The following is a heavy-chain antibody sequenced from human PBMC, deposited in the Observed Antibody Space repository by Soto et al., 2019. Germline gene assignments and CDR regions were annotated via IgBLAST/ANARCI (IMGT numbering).Heavy chain of an antibody. J-gene: IGHJ6*02. CDR2: INSDGSST. CDR3: AREPPMVRGVRGPYYYYYGMDV. CDR1: GFTFSSYW. D-gene: IGHD3-10*01. V-gene: IGHV3-74*01. Sequence: GGSLRLSCAASGFTFSSYWMHWVRQAPGKGLVWVSRINSDGSSTSYADSVKGRFTISRDNAKNTLYLQMNSLRAEDTAVYYCAREPPMVRGVRGPYYYYYGMDVWGQGTTVTVSS.